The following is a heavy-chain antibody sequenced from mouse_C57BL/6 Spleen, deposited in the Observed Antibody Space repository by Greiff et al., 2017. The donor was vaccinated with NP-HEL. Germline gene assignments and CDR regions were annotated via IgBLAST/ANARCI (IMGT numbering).Heavy chain of an antibody. Sequence: QVQLKQPGAELVKPGASVKVSCKASGYTFTSYWMHWVKQRPGQGLEWIGRIHPSDSDTNYNQKFKGKATLTVDKSSSTAYMQLSSLTSEDSAVYYCAMGYGSSFFDYWGQGTTLTVSS. CDR2: IHPSDSDT. V-gene: IGHV1-74*01. J-gene: IGHJ2*01. CDR3: AMGYGSSFFDY. D-gene: IGHD1-1*01. CDR1: GYTFTSYW.